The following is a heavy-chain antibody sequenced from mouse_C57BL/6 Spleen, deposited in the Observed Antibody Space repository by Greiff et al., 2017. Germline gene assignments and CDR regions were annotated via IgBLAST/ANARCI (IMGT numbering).Heavy chain of an antibody. CDR1: GYTFTSYW. J-gene: IGHJ1*03. CDR3: ARGLNWDRYFDV. D-gene: IGHD4-1*01. CDR2: IYPSDSEP. V-gene: IGHV1-61*01. Sequence: QVQLKQPEAELVRPGSSVKLSCQASGYTFTSYWMDWVKQRPGQGLEWIGNIYPSDSEPHYNQKFKDKATLTVDKSSSTAYMQLSSLPSEDSAVYDCARGLNWDRYFDVWGTGTTVTVSS.